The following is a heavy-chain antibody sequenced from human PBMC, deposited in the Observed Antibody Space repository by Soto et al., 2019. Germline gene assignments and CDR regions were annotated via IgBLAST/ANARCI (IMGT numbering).Heavy chain of an antibody. J-gene: IGHJ3*02. CDR2: ISGSGGST. Sequence: GGSLRLSCAASGFTFSSYAMSWVRQAPGKGLEWVSAISGSGGSTYYADSVKGRFTISRDNSKNTLYLQMNSLRAEDTAVYYCAKIDSEREYSSSWVAFDIWGQGTMVTVSS. D-gene: IGHD6-6*01. V-gene: IGHV3-23*01. CDR1: GFTFSSYA. CDR3: AKIDSEREYSSSWVAFDI.